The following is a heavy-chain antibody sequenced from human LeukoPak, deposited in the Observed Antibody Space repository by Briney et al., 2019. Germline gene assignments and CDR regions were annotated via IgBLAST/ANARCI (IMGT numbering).Heavy chain of an antibody. CDR2: IYYSGST. J-gene: IGHJ4*02. CDR1: GGSISSYY. D-gene: IGHD5-18*01. V-gene: IGHV4-59*01. CDR3: ARDQGYSYRSLDY. Sequence: ASETLSLTCTVSGGSISSYYWSWIRQPPGKGLEWIGYIYYSGSTNSNPSLKSRVTISVDTSKNQFSLKLSSVTAADTAVYYCARDQGYSYRSLDYWGQGTLVTVSS.